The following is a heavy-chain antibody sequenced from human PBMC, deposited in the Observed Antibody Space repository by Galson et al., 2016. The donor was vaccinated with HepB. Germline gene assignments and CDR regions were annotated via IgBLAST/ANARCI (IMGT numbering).Heavy chain of an antibody. CDR3: AREAIAAAGTHDAFDI. V-gene: IGHV3-53*01. CDR2: IYSGGST. J-gene: IGHJ3*02. CDR1: GFSVSSNY. D-gene: IGHD6-13*01. Sequence: LRLSCAASGFSVSSNYINWVRQAPGKGLEWVSAIYSGGSTYYADAVKGHFTVSRDNPKNTVYLQMNSLRAEDTAVYYCAREAIAAAGTHDAFDIWGQGTMVTVCS.